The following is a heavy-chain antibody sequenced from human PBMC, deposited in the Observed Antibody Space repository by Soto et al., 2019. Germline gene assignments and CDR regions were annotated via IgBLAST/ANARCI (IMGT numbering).Heavy chain of an antibody. J-gene: IGHJ5*01. Sequence: QLQLQESGPGLVKPSETLSPTCTVSGGSVSSNTYYWGWIRQPPGKGLEWIGTIYYSGNIFYNLSLKSRVTMSLDMSKNQFSLSLTSVTAADTAVYYCARRRKDSFDSWGQGALVTVSS. CDR3: ARRRKDSFDS. CDR1: GGSVSSNTYY. CDR2: IYYSGNI. V-gene: IGHV4-39*01.